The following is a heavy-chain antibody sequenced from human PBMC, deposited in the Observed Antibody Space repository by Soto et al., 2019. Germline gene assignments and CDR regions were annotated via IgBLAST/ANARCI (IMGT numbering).Heavy chain of an antibody. CDR1: GFSFSDYS. CDR2: IKTDGSTT. CDR3: LRSYDF. J-gene: IGHJ4*02. Sequence: GGSLRLSCAASGFSFSDYSMNWVRQAPGKGLVWVARIKTDGSTTDYADSVRGRFTISRDNAKNTLYLQMNSLRAEDTSVYYCLRSYDFWGQGTLVTVSS. V-gene: IGHV3-74*01.